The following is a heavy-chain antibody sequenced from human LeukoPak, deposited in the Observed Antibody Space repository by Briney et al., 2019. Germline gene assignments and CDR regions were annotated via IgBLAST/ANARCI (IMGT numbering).Heavy chain of an antibody. V-gene: IGHV4-59*01. CDR3: AKGSDIDGYYSIFYFDY. CDR1: GGPISRYY. J-gene: IGHJ4*02. Sequence: SETLSLTCTVSGGPISRYYWNWIRQPPGKGLEWIGYIYYSGSTNYNPSLKSRVTISVDTSNNQFSLKLSSVTPGDTALYYCAKGSDIDGYYSIFYFDYWGQGTLVTVSS. D-gene: IGHD3-3*01. CDR2: IYYSGST.